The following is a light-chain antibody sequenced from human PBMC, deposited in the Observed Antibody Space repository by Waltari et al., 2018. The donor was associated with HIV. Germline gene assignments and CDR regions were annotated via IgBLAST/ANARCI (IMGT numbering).Light chain of an antibody. CDR2: DVT. V-gene: IGLV2-23*02. CDR1: SSDVGGYDY. Sequence: QSALTQPASVSGSPGQSITISCTGTSSDVGGYDYVSWYQQHPGKAPNLFIYDVTKRPSGVSDRFSGSKSGNTASLTISGLQAEDEADYYCCSSAGSSPVMFGGGTKLTVL. J-gene: IGLJ3*02. CDR3: CSSAGSSPVM.